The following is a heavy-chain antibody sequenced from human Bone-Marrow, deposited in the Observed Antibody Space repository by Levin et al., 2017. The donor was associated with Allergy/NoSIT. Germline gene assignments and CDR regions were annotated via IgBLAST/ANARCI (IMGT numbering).Heavy chain of an antibody. J-gene: IGHJ4*02. Sequence: GGSLRLSCAASSGFTVGNNYMSWVRQAPGKGLEWVSLIYSVGTTHYADSVKGRFTISRDNSKNTLYLQMNSLRVEDTAVYYCAIRNPRLRANWGQGTLVTVSS. CDR3: AIRNPRLRAN. V-gene: IGHV3-53*01. CDR1: GFTVGNNY. CDR2: IYSVGTT.